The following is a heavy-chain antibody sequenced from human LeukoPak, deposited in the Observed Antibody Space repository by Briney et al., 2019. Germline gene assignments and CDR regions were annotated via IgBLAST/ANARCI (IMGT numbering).Heavy chain of an antibody. J-gene: IGHJ4*02. CDR3: AIFYVVVVTAPTEADY. V-gene: IGHV1-8*01. CDR1: GYTFTSYD. Sequence: GASVKVSCKASGYTFTSYDINWLRQATGQGLEWMGWMNPNSGNTGYAQKFQGRVTMTRNTSISTAYMELSSLRSEDTDVYYCAIFYVVVVTAPTEADYWGQGTLVTVSS. CDR2: MNPNSGNT. D-gene: IGHD2-21*02.